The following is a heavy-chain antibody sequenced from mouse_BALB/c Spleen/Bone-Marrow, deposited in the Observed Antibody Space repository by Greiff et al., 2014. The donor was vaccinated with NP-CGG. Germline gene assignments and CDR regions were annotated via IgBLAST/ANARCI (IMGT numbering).Heavy chain of an antibody. J-gene: IGHJ1*01. D-gene: IGHD1-1*01. CDR1: GFTFSDYG. V-gene: IGHV5-15*02. CDR2: ISNLAYSI. CDR3: ARDYYGSSYWYFDV. Sequence: EVQLVESGGGLVQPGGSRKLSCAASGFTFSDYGMAWVRQAPGKGPEWVAFISNLAYSIYYADTVTGRFTTSRENAKNTLYLEMSSLRSEDTAMYYCARDYYGSSYWYFDVWGAGTTVTVSS.